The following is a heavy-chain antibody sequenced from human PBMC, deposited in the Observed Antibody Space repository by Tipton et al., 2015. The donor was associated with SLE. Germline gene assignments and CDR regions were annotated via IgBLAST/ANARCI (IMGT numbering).Heavy chain of an antibody. CDR1: GGSFSGYY. D-gene: IGHD3-3*01. Sequence: TLSLTCAVYGGSFSGYYWSWIRQPPGKGLEWIGEINHSGSTNYNPSLKSRVTISVDTSKNQFSLKLSSVTAADTAVYYCARAGYYDFWSGYRDAFDIWGQGTMVTVSS. CDR3: ARAGYYDFWSGYRDAFDI. J-gene: IGHJ3*02. V-gene: IGHV4-34*01. CDR2: INHSGST.